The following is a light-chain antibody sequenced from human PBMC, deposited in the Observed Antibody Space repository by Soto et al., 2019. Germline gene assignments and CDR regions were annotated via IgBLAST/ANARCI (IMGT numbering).Light chain of an antibody. V-gene: IGKV3-11*01. CDR1: QSVSSY. Sequence: VLTQSPATLSLSPGERATLSCRASQSVSSYLAWYQQKPGQAPRLLIYDTSNRATGVPARFSGSGSGTEFTLTISSLQSEDFAVYYCQQYNNWPPTFGQGTKVDI. CDR2: DTS. CDR3: QQYNNWPPT. J-gene: IGKJ1*01.